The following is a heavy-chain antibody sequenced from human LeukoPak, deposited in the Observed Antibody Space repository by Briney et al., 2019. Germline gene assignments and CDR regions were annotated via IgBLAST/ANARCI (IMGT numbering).Heavy chain of an antibody. D-gene: IGHD3-22*01. V-gene: IGHV3-21*01. J-gene: IGHJ4*02. CDR1: GFTFSSYS. CDR3: ARAGDRYYYDSSGYYPDY. CDR2: ISSSSSYI. Sequence: GGSLRLSCAASGFTFSSYSMNWVRQAPGKGLEWVSSISSSSSYIYYADSVKGRFTIPRDNAKNSLYLQMNSLRAEDTAVYYCARAGDRYYYDSSGYYPDYWGQGTLVTVSS.